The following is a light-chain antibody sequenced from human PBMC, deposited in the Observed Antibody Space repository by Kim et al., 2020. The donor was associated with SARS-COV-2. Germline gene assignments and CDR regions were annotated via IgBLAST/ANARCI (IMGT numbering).Light chain of an antibody. V-gene: IGLV3-21*04. Sequence: PGKTARITCEGGNIESKSVLSYQQKPDQAPVLVIYSDSDRPSGTPERISGSKFGNTATLTISRVEAGDAADYYCQVWDSSIDHYVFGTGTKVTVL. CDR2: SDS. CDR1: NIESKS. J-gene: IGLJ1*01. CDR3: QVWDSSIDHYV.